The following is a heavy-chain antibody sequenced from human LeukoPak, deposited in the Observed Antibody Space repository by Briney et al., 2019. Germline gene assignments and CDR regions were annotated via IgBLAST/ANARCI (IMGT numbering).Heavy chain of an antibody. CDR2: IIPMFGIT. CDR1: GGTFNSYA. J-gene: IGHJ4*02. Sequence: GASVKVSCKASGGTFNSYAISWVRQAPGQGFEWMGGIIPMFGITNYAQKFQGRVTITADESTSTAYMELSSLRSEDTAVYYCAAPRGTTITSDFDYWGQGTLVTVSS. D-gene: IGHD5-24*01. V-gene: IGHV1-69*01. CDR3: AAPRGTTITSDFDY.